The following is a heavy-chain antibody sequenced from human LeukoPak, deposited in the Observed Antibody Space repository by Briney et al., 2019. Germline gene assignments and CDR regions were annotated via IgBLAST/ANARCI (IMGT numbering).Heavy chain of an antibody. J-gene: IGHJ4*02. D-gene: IGHD6-19*01. V-gene: IGHV3-23*01. CDR1: GFTFSSYD. Sequence: PGGALRLSCAASGFTFSSYDMTWVRQAPGRGLEWVSSIRPSGDNTYYGDSVKGRFTISRDNSKNTVYLQMNNMRVDDTAVYYCAKSGSWLATLSNFDYWGQGTLVTVSS. CDR2: IRPSGDNT. CDR3: AKSGSWLATLSNFDY.